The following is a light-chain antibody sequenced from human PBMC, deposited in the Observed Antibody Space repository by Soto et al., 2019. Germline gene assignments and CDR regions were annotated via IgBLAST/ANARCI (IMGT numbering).Light chain of an antibody. J-gene: IGKJ1*01. Sequence: EIVMTQSPATLSVSPGERVTLSCRASQSVSSNLAWYQQKPGQAPRLLIHRASTRATGVPDRFSGSGSGAELTLTISSLQSEDFAVYYCQQYGEWPPTFGQGTKVEIK. CDR3: QQYGEWPPT. V-gene: IGKV3D-15*01. CDR1: QSVSSN. CDR2: RAS.